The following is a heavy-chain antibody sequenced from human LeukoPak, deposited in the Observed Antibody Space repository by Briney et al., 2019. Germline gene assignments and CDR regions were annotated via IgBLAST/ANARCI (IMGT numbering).Heavy chain of an antibody. CDR2: IWYDGSNK. CDR3: ATYRSSGWYMPPNY. V-gene: IGHV3-33*01. Sequence: GGSLRLSCAASGFTFSSYGMHWVRQAPGKGLEWVAVIWYDGSNKYYADSVKGRFTISRDNSKNTLYLQMNSLRAEDTAVYYCATYRSSGWYMPPNYWGQGTLVTVSS. D-gene: IGHD6-19*01. CDR1: GFTFSSYG. J-gene: IGHJ4*02.